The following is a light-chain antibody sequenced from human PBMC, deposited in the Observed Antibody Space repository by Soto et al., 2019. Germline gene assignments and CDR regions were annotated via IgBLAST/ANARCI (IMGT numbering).Light chain of an antibody. J-gene: IGLJ2*01. CDR1: TSNIGKNY. Sequence: QSVLTQPPSVSAAPGQKVTISCSGSTSNIGKNYVSWYQHLPGTAPKLVIYDNDKRPPGIPDRFSGSKSGTSATLGITGLQTGDEADYYCGTWDSSLSAVVFGGGTKLTVL. CDR3: GTWDSSLSAVV. V-gene: IGLV1-51*01. CDR2: DND.